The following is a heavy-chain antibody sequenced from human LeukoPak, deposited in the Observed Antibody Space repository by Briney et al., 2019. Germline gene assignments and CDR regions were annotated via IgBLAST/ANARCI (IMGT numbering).Heavy chain of an antibody. CDR2: IYTSGST. CDR3: ARGRPKRGYSGYDF. V-gene: IGHV4-4*07. D-gene: IGHD5-12*01. Sequence: SETLSLTCTVSGGSISSYYWSWIRQRDGKGLERIGRIYTSGSTNYNPSLKSRVTMSVDTSKNQFSLKLSSVTAADTAVYYCARGRPKRGYSGYDFWGQGTLVTVSS. J-gene: IGHJ4*02. CDR1: GGSISSYY.